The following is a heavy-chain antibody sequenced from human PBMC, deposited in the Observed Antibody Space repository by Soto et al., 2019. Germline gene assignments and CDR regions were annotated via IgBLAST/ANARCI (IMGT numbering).Heavy chain of an antibody. CDR3: ARKTYTSGFLDY. CDR2: IYHSGST. D-gene: IGHD6-19*01. J-gene: IGHJ4*02. Sequence: QVQLQESGPGLVKPSGTLSLTCAVSGGSISTNIWWSWVRQPPGKGLEWIGEIYHSGSTNYNPSLKRRVTISVDKSNNPFSLQLSSVTAADTAVYYGARKTYTSGFLDYWGQGTLVTVSS. CDR1: GGSISTNIW. V-gene: IGHV4-4*02.